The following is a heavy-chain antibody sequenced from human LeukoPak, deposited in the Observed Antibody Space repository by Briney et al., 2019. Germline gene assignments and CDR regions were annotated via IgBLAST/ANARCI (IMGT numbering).Heavy chain of an antibody. J-gene: IGHJ6*03. Sequence: GASVKVSCKASGYTFTGYYMHWVRQAPGQGLEWMGWISAYNGNTNYAQKLQGRVTMTTDTSTSTAYMELRSLRSDDTAVYYCARARGFGELHYYYYYMDVWGKGTTVTISS. CDR2: ISAYNGNT. V-gene: IGHV1-18*04. CDR1: GYTFTGYY. CDR3: ARARGFGELHYYYYYMDV. D-gene: IGHD3-10*01.